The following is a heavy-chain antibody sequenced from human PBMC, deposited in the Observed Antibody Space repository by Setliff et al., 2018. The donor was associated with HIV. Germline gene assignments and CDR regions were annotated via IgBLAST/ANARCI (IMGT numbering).Heavy chain of an antibody. V-gene: IGHV1-69*13. D-gene: IGHD6-19*01. J-gene: IGHJ5*02. CDR1: ADTFSSYA. CDR3: ARAGYSSGWYSA. CDR2: IIPIFGTA. Sequence: SVKVSCKASADTFSSYAISWVRQAPGQGLEWMGGIIPIFGTANYAQKFQGRVTITADESTSTAYMELSSLRSEDTAVYYCARAGYSSGWYSAWGQGTLVTVSS.